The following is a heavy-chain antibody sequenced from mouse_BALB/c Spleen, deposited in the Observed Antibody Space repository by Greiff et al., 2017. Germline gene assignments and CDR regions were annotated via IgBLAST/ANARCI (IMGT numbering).Heavy chain of an antibody. Sequence: EVKLVESGPGLVKPSQSLSLTCTVTGYSITSDYAWNWIRQFPGNKLEWMGYISYSGSTSYNPSLKSRISITRDTSKNQFFLQLNSVTTEDTATYYCARLNYGNFLFAYWGQGTLVTVSA. CDR3: ARLNYGNFLFAY. CDR1: GYSITSDYA. CDR2: ISYSGST. D-gene: IGHD2-1*01. J-gene: IGHJ3*01. V-gene: IGHV3-2*02.